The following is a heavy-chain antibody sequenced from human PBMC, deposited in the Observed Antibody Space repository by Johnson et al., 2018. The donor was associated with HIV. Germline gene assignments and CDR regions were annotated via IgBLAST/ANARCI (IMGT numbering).Heavy chain of an antibody. D-gene: IGHD3-22*01. Sequence: VQLVESGGGVVRPGGSLRLSCAASGFTFDDYGMSWVRQAPGKGLEWVSGINWNGDVTGYADSVKGRFTISRDNAKNSLYLQMSSLRAEDTALYFCARDWDYYDTSGYYYAYMGDAFDIWGQGTMVTLSS. CDR3: ARDWDYYDTSGYYYAYMGDAFDI. J-gene: IGHJ3*02. V-gene: IGHV3-20*04. CDR1: GFTFDDYG. CDR2: INWNGDVT.